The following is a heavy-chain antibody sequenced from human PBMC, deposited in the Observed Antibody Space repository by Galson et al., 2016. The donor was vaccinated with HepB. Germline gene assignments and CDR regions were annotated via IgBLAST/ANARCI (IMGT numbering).Heavy chain of an antibody. J-gene: IGHJ4*02. CDR1: GFIFSNYA. CDR2: IGGSDGTT. Sequence: SLRLSCAASGFIFSNYAMGWVRQAPGKRLEWVSAIGGSDGTTYYADSVQGRFTIPRDNSKNTLYLQLNSLRAEDTAVYYCAKRPAITVFGPGQNYFDHWGQGTLVTVSS. CDR3: AKRPAITVFGPGQNYFDH. V-gene: IGHV3-23*01. D-gene: IGHD3/OR15-3a*01.